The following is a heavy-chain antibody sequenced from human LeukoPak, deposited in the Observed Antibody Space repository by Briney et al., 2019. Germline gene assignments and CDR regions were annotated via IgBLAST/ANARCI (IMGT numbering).Heavy chain of an antibody. CDR3: ARENRRDGYISRYYGMDV. D-gene: IGHD5-24*01. Sequence: GGSLRLSCAASGFTFSSYAMSWVRQAPGKGLEWVSAISGSGGSTYYADSVKGRFTISRDNSKNTLYLQMNSLRAEDTAVYYCARENRRDGYISRYYGMDVWGQGTTVTVSS. CDR1: GFTFSSYA. J-gene: IGHJ6*02. V-gene: IGHV3-23*01. CDR2: ISGSGGST.